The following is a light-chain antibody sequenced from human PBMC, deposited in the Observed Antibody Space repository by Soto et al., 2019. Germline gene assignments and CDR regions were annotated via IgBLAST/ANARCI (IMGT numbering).Light chain of an antibody. CDR3: AAWDASLNGYV. CDR1: SSNIGSNT. J-gene: IGLJ1*01. Sequence: QSALTQPPSASGTPGQRVTISCSGSSSNIGSNTVNWYQQLPGTAPKLLIYSNNQRPSGVPDRFSGSKSGTSASLAISGLQSEDEADYYCAAWDASLNGYVFGTGTKDTVL. CDR2: SNN. V-gene: IGLV1-44*01.